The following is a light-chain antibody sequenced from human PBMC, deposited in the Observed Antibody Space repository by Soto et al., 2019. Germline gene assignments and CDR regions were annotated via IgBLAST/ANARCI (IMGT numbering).Light chain of an antibody. CDR3: QQYNGLIT. CDR2: DAS. CDR1: QGIRND. V-gene: IGKV1-13*02. Sequence: TESPSSLSASLGERVTITGRASQGIRNDLGWYQQKPGKAPKLLIYDASSLESGVPSRFSGSGSGTEFTLTISSLKPDDFATDYCQQYNGLITFGQGTRLEIK. J-gene: IGKJ5*01.